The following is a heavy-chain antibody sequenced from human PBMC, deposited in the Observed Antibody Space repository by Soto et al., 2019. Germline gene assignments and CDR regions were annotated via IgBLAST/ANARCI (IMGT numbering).Heavy chain of an antibody. CDR3: AKRYSSGWFDY. J-gene: IGHJ4*02. CDR1: SGSISSSNW. D-gene: IGHD6-19*01. CDR2: IYHSGST. V-gene: IGHV4-4*02. Sequence: QVQLQESGPGLVKPSGTLSLTCAVSSGSISSSNWWSWVRQPPGKGLEWIGEIYHSGSTNYNPSLQSRVTISVDKSKNQFSLKLSSVTAADTAVYYCAKRYSSGWFDYWGQGTLVTVSS.